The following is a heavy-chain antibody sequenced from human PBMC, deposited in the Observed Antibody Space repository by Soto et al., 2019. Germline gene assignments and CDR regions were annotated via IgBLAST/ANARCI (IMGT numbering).Heavy chain of an antibody. CDR3: VKDPSYDFWSGSNWFDP. CDR1: GFTFSSYA. Sequence: GGSLRLSCSASGFTFSSYAMHWVRQAPGQGLEYVSAMSSNGGSTYYADSVKGRFTISRDNSKNTLYLQMSSLRAEDTAVYYCVKDPSYDFWSGSNWFDPWGQGTLVTVSS. D-gene: IGHD3-3*01. J-gene: IGHJ5*02. CDR2: MSSNGGST. V-gene: IGHV3-64D*06.